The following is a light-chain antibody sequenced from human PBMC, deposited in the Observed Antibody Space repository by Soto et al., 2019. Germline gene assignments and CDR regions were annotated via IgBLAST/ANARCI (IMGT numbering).Light chain of an antibody. CDR2: AAS. CDR3: QQANSCPFT. V-gene: IGKV1D-12*01. Sequence: DIQMTQSPSSVSASVGDRVTITCRASQGISSWLGWYQQKPGKAPKLLIYAASSLQSGVPSRFSGSGYGTDFTLTISSLQTEDFATYYCQQANSCPFTLGVGTKVEIK. J-gene: IGKJ4*01. CDR1: QGISSW.